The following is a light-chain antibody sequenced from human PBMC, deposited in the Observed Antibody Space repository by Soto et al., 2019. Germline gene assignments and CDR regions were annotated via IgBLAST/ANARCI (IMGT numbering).Light chain of an antibody. V-gene: IGKV1-5*01. CDR2: DAS. CDR3: QQYYGLPPLT. CDR1: QTIHSF. Sequence: DIQMTQSPSTLSASLGDRVTITCRASQTIHSFLSWYQQKAGKAPKLLIYDASNLESGVPSRFSGSGSGTEFTLTISSLQREDLATYYCQQYYGLPPLTFGQGTRLEIK. J-gene: IGKJ5*01.